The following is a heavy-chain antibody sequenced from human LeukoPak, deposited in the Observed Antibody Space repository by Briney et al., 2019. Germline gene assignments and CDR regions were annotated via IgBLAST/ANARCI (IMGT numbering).Heavy chain of an antibody. D-gene: IGHD5-24*01. CDR3: ARAGRGMATVFDY. Sequence: SQTLSLTCAVSGGSISSGGYSWSWLRQPPGKGLEWIGYIYHSGSTYYNPSLKSRVTISVDRSKNQFSLKLSSVTAADTAVYYCARAGRGMATVFDYWGQGTLVTVSS. CDR1: GGSISSGGYS. CDR2: IYHSGST. V-gene: IGHV4-30-2*01. J-gene: IGHJ4*02.